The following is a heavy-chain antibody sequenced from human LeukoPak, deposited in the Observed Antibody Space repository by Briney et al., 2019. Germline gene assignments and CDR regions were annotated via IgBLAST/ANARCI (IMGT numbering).Heavy chain of an antibody. CDR1: GGSISSYY. J-gene: IGHJ6*02. CDR3: ARGRYDILTGYHYYYGMDV. D-gene: IGHD3-9*01. V-gene: IGHV4-59*01. Sequence: SDTLSLTCTVPGGSISSYYWSWIRQPPGKGLEWIGYIYYSGSTNYTPSLKSRVTISVDTSKNQFSLKLSSVTAADTAVYYCARGRYDILTGYHYYYGMDVWGQGTTVTVSS. CDR2: IYYSGST.